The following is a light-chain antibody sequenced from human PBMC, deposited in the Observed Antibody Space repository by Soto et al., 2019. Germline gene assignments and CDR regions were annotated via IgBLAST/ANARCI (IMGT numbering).Light chain of an antibody. J-gene: IGKJ2*01. CDR1: QTVSCCY. Sequence: EIVLTQSPGTLSLSPGERATLSCRASQTVSCCYLAWYQRKPGQDPRLLIHGASTRATGIPDRFSGSGSGTDFTLPISILEPEDLAVYYCQQYSNSLYTFGQGTKLEIK. CDR2: GAS. CDR3: QQYSNSLYT. V-gene: IGKV3-20*01.